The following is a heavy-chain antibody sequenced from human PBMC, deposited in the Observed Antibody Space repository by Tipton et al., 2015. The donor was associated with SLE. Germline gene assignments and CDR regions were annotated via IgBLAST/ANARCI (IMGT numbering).Heavy chain of an antibody. Sequence: SLRLSCAASGFTFSNCGMHWVRQAPGRGLEWVSRIKSDGSSTSYADSVKGRFTISRDNAKNSLYLQMNSLRAEDTAVYYCAREKPVPAGLSDWFDPWGQGTLVTVSS. CDR2: IKSDGSST. D-gene: IGHD2-2*01. CDR3: AREKPVPAGLSDWFDP. V-gene: IGHV3-74*01. J-gene: IGHJ5*02. CDR1: GFTFSNCG.